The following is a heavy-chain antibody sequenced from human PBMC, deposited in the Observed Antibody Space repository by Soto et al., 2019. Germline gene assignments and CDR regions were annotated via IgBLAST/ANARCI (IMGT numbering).Heavy chain of an antibody. Sequence: QVQLQESGPGLVKASQTLSLTCNVSGGSISSGGYYWSWIRQHPGKGLEWIGYIYDSGRTYYKPSLKSRVTISVDTSKNQFCLKLRSVTAADTAVYYCVRDEEPYGYGDYPRAFDIWGQGTMVTVSS. J-gene: IGHJ3*02. V-gene: IGHV4-31*03. CDR3: VRDEEPYGYGDYPRAFDI. CDR1: GGSISSGGYY. D-gene: IGHD4-17*01. CDR2: IYDSGRT.